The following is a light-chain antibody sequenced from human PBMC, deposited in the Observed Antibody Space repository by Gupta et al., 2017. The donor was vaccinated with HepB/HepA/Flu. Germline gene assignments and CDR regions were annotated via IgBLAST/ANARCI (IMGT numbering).Light chain of an antibody. J-gene: IGKJ3*01. Sequence: ETVMTQSPATLSVSPGEGATLSCRASQSVSSNLAWYQQKPGQAPRLLIYGASTRATGIPARFSGSASGTEFTLTITILHSEDFAVYYCQRDNNWPLAFGHGTKVDIK. CDR3: QRDNNWPLA. CDR2: GAS. CDR1: QSVSSN. V-gene: IGKV3-15*01.